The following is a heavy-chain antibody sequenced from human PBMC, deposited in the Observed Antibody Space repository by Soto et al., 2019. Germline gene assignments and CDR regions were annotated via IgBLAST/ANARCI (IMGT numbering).Heavy chain of an antibody. CDR3: ARQAADTAMVTADYYHYGMDV. D-gene: IGHD5-18*01. J-gene: IGHJ6*01. Sequence: TEALIVSCTISGGSISISSYYWGWIRQPLGKGREPIGSIYYSGSTYYNPSLKSRVTISVDTSKNQFSLKLSSVTAADTAVYYCARQAADTAMVTADYYHYGMDVWGQGTPVTVSS. V-gene: IGHV4-39*01. CDR1: GGSISISSYY. CDR2: IYYSGST.